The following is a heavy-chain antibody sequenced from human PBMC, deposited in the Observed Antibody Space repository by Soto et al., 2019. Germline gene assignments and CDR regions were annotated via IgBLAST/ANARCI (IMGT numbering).Heavy chain of an antibody. CDR1: GDSISSNY. J-gene: IGHJ5*02. Sequence: QVQLQESGQRLVKPSETLSLPCSVSGDSISSNYWSWIRQPPGKGLEWIGYIYYSGRTNYNPSFKSRVTISVDTPKNPFSLKLTSVTAADTAVYYCARGVATIGPWGQGTLVTVSS. D-gene: IGHD5-12*01. CDR3: ARGVATIGP. V-gene: IGHV4-59*01. CDR2: IYYSGRT.